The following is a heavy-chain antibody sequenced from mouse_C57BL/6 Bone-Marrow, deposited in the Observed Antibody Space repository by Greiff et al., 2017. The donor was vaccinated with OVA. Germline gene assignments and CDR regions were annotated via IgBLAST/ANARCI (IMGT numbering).Heavy chain of an antibody. J-gene: IGHJ4*01. Sequence: VQLQQSGTELVKPGASVKLSCKASGYTFTSYWMHWVKQRPGQGLEWIGNINPSNGCTNYTEKFKSKATLTVDTSSSTAYMQLSSLTSEDSAVYDCARGGYYYGIGGYYAVDYWGQGTAVTVSS. D-gene: IGHD1-1*01. CDR3: ARGGYYYGIGGYYAVDY. CDR1: GYTFTSYW. CDR2: INPSNGCT. V-gene: IGHV1-53*01.